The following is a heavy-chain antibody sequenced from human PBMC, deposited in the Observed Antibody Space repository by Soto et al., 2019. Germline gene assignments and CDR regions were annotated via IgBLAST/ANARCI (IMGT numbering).Heavy chain of an antibody. CDR1: GDSLSSADYC. Sequence: SETLSLTCTVSGDSLSSADYCWSWIRQAPGKGLEWIGYICYSGSTYHNPSLKSRTSMSIDTSKKQFSLKLTSVTAADTAVYYCAREESGLVDYWGQGRLVTVSS. J-gene: IGHJ4*02. CDR3: AREESGLVDY. V-gene: IGHV4-30-4*01. D-gene: IGHD5-12*01. CDR2: ICYSGST.